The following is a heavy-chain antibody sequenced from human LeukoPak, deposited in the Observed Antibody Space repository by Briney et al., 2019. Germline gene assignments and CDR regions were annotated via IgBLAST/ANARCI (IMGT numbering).Heavy chain of an antibody. Sequence: GGSLRLSCAASGFTFSNYAMSWVRQAPGKGLERLSYISGNGGVIQYADSVKGRFTISRDNAKNLLYLQMDSLRVEDTAIYYCARDPRTVRIWGQGTLVTVSS. J-gene: IGHJ4*02. CDR2: ISGNGGVI. V-gene: IGHV3-11*04. D-gene: IGHD1-1*01. CDR3: ARDPRTVRI. CDR1: GFTFSNYA.